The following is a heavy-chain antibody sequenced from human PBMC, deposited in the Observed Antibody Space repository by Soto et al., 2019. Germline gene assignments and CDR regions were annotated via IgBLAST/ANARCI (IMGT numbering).Heavy chain of an antibody. J-gene: IGHJ3*02. D-gene: IGHD4-17*01. CDR1: GYTFTRSG. CDR2: INPSGTYT. V-gene: IGHV1-46*01. CDR3: ARVGGGVTREDDAFDI. Sequence: ASVKVSCKASGYTFTRSGISWVRQAPGQGLEWMGVINPSGTYTSYAQRFQGRATMTGDTSTSTVYMELSSLRSEDTAVYYCARVGGGVTREDDAFDIWGQGTMVTVSS.